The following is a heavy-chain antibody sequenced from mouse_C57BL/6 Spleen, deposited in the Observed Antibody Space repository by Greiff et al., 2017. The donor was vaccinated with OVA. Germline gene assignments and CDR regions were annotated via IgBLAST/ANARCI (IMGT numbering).Heavy chain of an antibody. J-gene: IGHJ2*01. Sequence: VQLQQSGPELVKPGASVKISCKASGYAFSSSWMNWVKQRPGKGLEWIGRFYPGDGDTNYNGKFKGKATLTADKSSSTAYMQLSSLTSEDSAVYFCARSGYYGSRFDYWGQGTTLTDSS. D-gene: IGHD1-1*01. CDR1: GYAFSSSW. V-gene: IGHV1-82*01. CDR2: FYPGDGDT. CDR3: ARSGYYGSRFDY.